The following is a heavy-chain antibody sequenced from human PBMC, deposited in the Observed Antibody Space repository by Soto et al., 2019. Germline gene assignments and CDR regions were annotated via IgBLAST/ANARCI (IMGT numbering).Heavy chain of an antibody. Sequence: GGSLRLSCAASGFTFSSYWMSWVRQAPGKGLEWVATIKQNGSEKYYVDSVKGRFTISRDNAKNSLYLQMNSLRAEDTAVYYCAKDSAAMVSGYKDFWGQGTLVTVSS. CDR3: AKDSAAMVSGYKDF. J-gene: IGHJ4*02. V-gene: IGHV3-7*05. D-gene: IGHD2-2*01. CDR1: GFTFSSYW. CDR2: IKQNGSEK.